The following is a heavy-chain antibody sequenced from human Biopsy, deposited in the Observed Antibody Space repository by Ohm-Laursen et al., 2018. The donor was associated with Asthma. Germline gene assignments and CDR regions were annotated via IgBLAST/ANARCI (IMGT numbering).Heavy chain of an antibody. CDR1: GFTFSHYN. V-gene: IGHV3-11*01. D-gene: IGHD1-14*01. CDR3: ARDNHDYYYYGMDL. Sequence: SLRLSCAASGFTFSHYNMNWVRQAPGKGLEWISYISSGGRTIYYADSVEGRFTISRDNAQNLLYLQMSSLRTEDTAVYYCARDNHDYYYYGMDLWGQGTSVTVSS. CDR2: ISSGGRTI. J-gene: IGHJ6*02.